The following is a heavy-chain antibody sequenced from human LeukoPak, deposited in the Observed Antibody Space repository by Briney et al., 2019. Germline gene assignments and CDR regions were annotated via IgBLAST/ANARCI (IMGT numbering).Heavy chain of an antibody. V-gene: IGHV4-34*01. CDR1: GGSFSGYY. CDR2: INHSGST. CDR3: ATGAVAGTYYFDY. Sequence: SETLSLTCAVYGGSFSGYYWSWIRQPPGKGLEWIGEINHSGSTNYNPSLKSRVTISVDTSKNQFSLKLSSVTAADTAVYYCATGAVAGTYYFDYRGQGTLVTVSS. J-gene: IGHJ4*02. D-gene: IGHD6-19*01.